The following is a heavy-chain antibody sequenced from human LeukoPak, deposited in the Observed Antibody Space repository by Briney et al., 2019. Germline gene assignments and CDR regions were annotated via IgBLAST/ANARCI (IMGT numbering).Heavy chain of an antibody. Sequence: PGRSLILSCAASGFTFDDYAMHWVRQAPGKGLEWVSGISWNSGSIGYADSVKGRFTISRDNAKNSLYLQMNSLRAEDMALYYCARQYCSSTSCFDALDIWGQGTMVTVSS. CDR3: ARQYCSSTSCFDALDI. V-gene: IGHV3-9*03. CDR1: GFTFDDYA. CDR2: ISWNSGSI. J-gene: IGHJ3*02. D-gene: IGHD2-2*01.